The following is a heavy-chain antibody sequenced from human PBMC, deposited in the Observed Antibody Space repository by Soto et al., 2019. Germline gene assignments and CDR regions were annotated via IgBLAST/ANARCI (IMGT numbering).Heavy chain of an antibody. CDR1: GFSLSTSEMG. V-gene: IGHV2-5*02. CDR2: IYWDDDR. D-gene: IGHD2-15*01. CDR3: AHRDTGYTCSCVIFDY. Sequence: GAALGSHAQRLTLDCRSWGFSLSTSEMGVGWIRQPPGKALEWLALIYWDDDRRYNPSLKSRLAITKDTPKNQVVLTMSNMDPVDTATYYCAHRDTGYTCSCVIFDYWRQRSLVTVSS. J-gene: IGHJ4*02.